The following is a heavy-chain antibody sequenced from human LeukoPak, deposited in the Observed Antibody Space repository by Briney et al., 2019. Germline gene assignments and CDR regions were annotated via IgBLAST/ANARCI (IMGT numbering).Heavy chain of an antibody. CDR2: IYTSGST. J-gene: IGHJ4*02. V-gene: IGHV4-61*02. Sequence: SETLSLTCTVSGGSISSGSYYWSWIRQPAGKGLEWIGRIYTSGSTNYNPSLKSRVTISVDTSKNQFSLKLSSVTAADTAAYYCAKTTLVGATWAFDYWGQGTLVTVSS. D-gene: IGHD1-26*01. CDR1: GGSISSGSYY. CDR3: AKTTLVGATWAFDY.